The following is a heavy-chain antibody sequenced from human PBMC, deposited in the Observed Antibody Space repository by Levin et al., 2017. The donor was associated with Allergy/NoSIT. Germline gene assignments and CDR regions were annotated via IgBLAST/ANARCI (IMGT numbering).Heavy chain of an antibody. D-gene: IGHD6-6*01. Sequence: PGESLKISCAASGFTFSSYGMHWVRQAPGKGLEWVAIISYDGSNKYYADSVKGRFTISRDNSKNTLYLQVTSLRAEDTAVYYCAKDQFSLFGIAARLGALDYWGQGTLVTVSS. V-gene: IGHV3-30*18. CDR3: AKDQFSLFGIAARLGALDY. CDR2: ISYDGSNK. J-gene: IGHJ4*02. CDR1: GFTFSSYG.